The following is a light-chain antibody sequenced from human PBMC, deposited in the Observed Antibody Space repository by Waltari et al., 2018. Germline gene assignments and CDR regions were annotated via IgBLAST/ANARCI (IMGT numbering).Light chain of an antibody. V-gene: IGKV1-39*01. CDR3: QQSYSIPLT. CDR2: AAS. Sequence: DIQMTQSPSSLSASVGDGVTITCRASQSISRNLNWYQQKPGQAPKLLIYAASSFHSGVPPRFSGRGSGTDFTLTLSSLQPEDFATYYCQQSYSIPLTFGGGTKVEIK. J-gene: IGKJ4*01. CDR1: QSISRN.